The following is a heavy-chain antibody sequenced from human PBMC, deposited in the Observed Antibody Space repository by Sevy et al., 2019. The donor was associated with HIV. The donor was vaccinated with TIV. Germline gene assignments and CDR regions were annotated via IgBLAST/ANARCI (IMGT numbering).Heavy chain of an antibody. CDR2: ISGSGVST. CDR3: AKDSYSDNTLFDY. V-gene: IGHV3-23*01. J-gene: IGHJ4*02. D-gene: IGHD3-22*01. CDR1: GFTLNNYA. Sequence: GGFLRLSCAASGFTLNNYAMNWVRQAPGKGLEWVSGISGSGVSTYYADSMKGRFTISRDNSKNTLYLQMNSLRAEDTAVYYCAKDSYSDNTLFDYWGQGTLVTVSS.